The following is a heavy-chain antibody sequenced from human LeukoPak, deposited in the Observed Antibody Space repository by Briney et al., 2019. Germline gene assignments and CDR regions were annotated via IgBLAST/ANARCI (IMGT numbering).Heavy chain of an antibody. CDR3: AAHVNDAGDFGY. V-gene: IGHV3-7*01. Sequence: GGSLRLSCAASGFTFSSYWMTWVRQAPEKGLEWVANIKQDGSEKYYVDSVKRRFTISRDNAKISLFLQMNNLRAEDTAVYYCAAHVNDAGDFGYWGQGTLVAVSS. CDR1: GFTFSSYW. J-gene: IGHJ4*02. D-gene: IGHD2-8*01. CDR2: IKQDGSEK.